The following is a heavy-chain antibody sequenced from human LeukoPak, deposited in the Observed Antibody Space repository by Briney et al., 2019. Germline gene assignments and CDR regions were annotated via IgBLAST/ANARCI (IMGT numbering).Heavy chain of an antibody. CDR1: GYTFSGFY. V-gene: IGHV1-2*06. D-gene: IGHD6-25*01. Sequence: GASVKVSCKASGYTFSGFYMHWVRHAPGQGLEWMGRINPNSGGANYAQKFQGSGTMTRDTSTTTVYMELSRLGSNDTAAYYCAKAGAAAGRGSFYYYMDVWGKGNTVTVSS. J-gene: IGHJ6*03. CDR3: AKAGAAAGRGSFYYYMDV. CDR2: INPNSGGA.